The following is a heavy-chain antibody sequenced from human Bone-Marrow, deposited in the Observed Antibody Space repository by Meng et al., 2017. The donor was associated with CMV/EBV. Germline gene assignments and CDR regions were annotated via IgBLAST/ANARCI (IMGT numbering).Heavy chain of an antibody. D-gene: IGHD3-3*01. V-gene: IGHV4-31*02. CDR1: GGSIRSGGYY. CDR3: ASSAITIFGVVQNDY. Sequence: GGSIRSGGYYWSWIREHQGKGLEWIGYIYYSGRTYYNPSLKSRVTISVDTSKNQFSLKLSSVTAADTAVYYCASSAITIFGVVQNDYWGQGTLVTVSS. J-gene: IGHJ4*02. CDR2: IYYSGRT.